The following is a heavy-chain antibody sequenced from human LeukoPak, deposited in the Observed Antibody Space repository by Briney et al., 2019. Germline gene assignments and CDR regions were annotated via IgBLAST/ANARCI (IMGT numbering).Heavy chain of an antibody. J-gene: IGHJ4*02. CDR3: ARSPYYYDSSGYTHGPLFDY. CDR1: GGSISSSSYY. V-gene: IGHV4-39*07. CDR2: IYYSGST. D-gene: IGHD3-22*01. Sequence: SETLSLTCTVSGGSISSSSYYWGWIRQPPGKGLEWTGSIYYSGSTYYNPSLKSRVTISVDTSKNQFSLKLSSVTAADTAVYYCARSPYYYDSSGYTHGPLFDYWGQGTLVTVSS.